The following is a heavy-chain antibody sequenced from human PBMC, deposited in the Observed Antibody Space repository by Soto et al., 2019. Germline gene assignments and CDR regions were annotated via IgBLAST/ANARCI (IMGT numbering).Heavy chain of an antibody. CDR2: IYSTGNA. CDR1: NGSITGYY. J-gene: IGHJ3*02. D-gene: IGHD3-10*01. Sequence: QVRLQESGPGLVKPSETLSLRCTVSNGSITGYYWSWVRQPAGKGLEWIGRIYSTGNANYNPSLKSRVTMSVDTSQNRFSLELTSVTAADTAMYYCVRGDVFDIWGRGTHVTVSS. V-gene: IGHV4-4*07. CDR3: VRGDVFDI.